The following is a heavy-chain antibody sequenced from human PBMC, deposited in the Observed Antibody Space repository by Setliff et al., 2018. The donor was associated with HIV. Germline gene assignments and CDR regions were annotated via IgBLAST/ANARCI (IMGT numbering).Heavy chain of an antibody. CDR3: ARHATRISMIVVVPDAFDI. CDR2: VYDSGST. CDR1: GGSSSSYY. D-gene: IGHD3-22*01. Sequence: SETLSLTCTVSGGSSSSYYWSWIRQSPGKGLEWIGYVYDSGSTNYNPSLKSRVTILIDTSMGQLSLKLSSVTAADTAVYYCARHATRISMIVVVPDAFDIWGQGTMVTVSS. V-gene: IGHV4-59*08. J-gene: IGHJ3*02.